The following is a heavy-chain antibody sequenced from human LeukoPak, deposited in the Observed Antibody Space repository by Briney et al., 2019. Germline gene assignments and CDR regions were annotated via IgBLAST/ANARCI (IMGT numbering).Heavy chain of an antibody. CDR3: ATIYYYYDSSGPPRY. V-gene: IGHV3-30*03. CDR1: GITFSSYG. D-gene: IGHD3-22*01. J-gene: IGHJ4*02. CDR2: ISYDGSNK. Sequence: GGSLRLSCGASGITFSSYGMHWVRQAPGKGLEWVASISYDGSNKYYADSVKGRFTTSRDNSKNTLYLQMNSLRAEDTAVYYCATIYYYYDSSGPPRYWGQGTLVTVSS.